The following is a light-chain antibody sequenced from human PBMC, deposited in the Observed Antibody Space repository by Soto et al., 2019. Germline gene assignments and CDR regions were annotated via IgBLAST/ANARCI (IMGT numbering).Light chain of an antibody. CDR1: SSDVGGYIY. Sequence: QSVLTQPASVSGSPGQSITISCTGTSSDVGGYIYVSWYQQHPGKAPKLMIYDVSSRPSGVSNRFSGSKSGNTASLTISGLQAEDEADYYCSSYIGSSSYVFGTGTKVTVL. CDR2: DVS. J-gene: IGLJ1*01. CDR3: SSYIGSSSYV. V-gene: IGLV2-14*01.